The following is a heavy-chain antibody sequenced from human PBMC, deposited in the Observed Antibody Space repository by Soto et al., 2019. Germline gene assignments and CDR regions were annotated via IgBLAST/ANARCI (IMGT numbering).Heavy chain of an antibody. D-gene: IGHD3-10*01. V-gene: IGHV1-8*01. CDR2: INPNSGNI. J-gene: IGHJ4*02. CDR1: GDTLTTYD. CDR3: ARSRASGSYYLLDY. Sequence: ASVNGSCKAAGDTLTTYDIDWVRQATGHGLEWMGWINPNSGNIGYAQRFQGRVTMTRDTAIRTAYMEVSSLRSDDTAVYYCARSRASGSYYLLDYWGQGTLVTVSS.